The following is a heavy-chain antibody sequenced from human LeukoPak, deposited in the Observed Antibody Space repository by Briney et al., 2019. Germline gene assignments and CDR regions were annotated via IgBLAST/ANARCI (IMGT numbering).Heavy chain of an antibody. CDR2: IHHSGST. J-gene: IGHJ1*01. CDR1: GYSISSGYY. V-gene: IGHV4-38-2*02. Sequence: SEALSLTCIVSGYSISSGYYWGWIRQPPGKGLEWIGNIHHSGSTYYNPSLKSRVTISVDTSKNQLSLKLSSVTAADTAVYYCARVAAGIGFFQHWGQGTLVTVSS. D-gene: IGHD6-13*01. CDR3: ARVAAGIGFFQH.